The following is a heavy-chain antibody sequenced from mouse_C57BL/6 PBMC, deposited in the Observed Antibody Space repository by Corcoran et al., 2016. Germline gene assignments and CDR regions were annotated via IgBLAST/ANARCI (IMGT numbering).Heavy chain of an antibody. J-gene: IGHJ2*01. CDR3: ARVYLYYFDY. D-gene: IGHD2-1*01. CDR1: GYTFTTYG. CDR2: INTYSGVP. Sequence: QIQLVQSGPELKKPGETVKISCKASGYTFTTYGMSWVKQAPGKGLKWMGWINTYSGVPTYADDFKVRFAFSLETSASTAYLQINNLKNEDTATYFCARVYLYYFDYWGQGTTLTVSS. V-gene: IGHV9-3*01.